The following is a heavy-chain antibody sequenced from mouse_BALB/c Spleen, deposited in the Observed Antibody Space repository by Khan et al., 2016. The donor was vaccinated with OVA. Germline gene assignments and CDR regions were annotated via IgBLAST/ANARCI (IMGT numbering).Heavy chain of an antibody. CDR3: ARSWAMDY. V-gene: IGHV5-15*02. CDR2: ISNLAYSI. Sequence: EVELVESGGGLVQPGGSRKLSCAASGFTFSDYGMAWVRQAPGKGPEWVAFISNLAYSIYYADTVTGRFTISRENAKNTLYLEMSSLRSEDTAMYYCARSWAMDYWGQRTSVTVSS. J-gene: IGHJ4*01. CDR1: GFTFSDYG.